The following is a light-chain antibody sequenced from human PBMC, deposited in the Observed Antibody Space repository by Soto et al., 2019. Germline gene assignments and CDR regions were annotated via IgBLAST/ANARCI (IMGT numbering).Light chain of an antibody. V-gene: IGKV1-8*01. J-gene: IGKJ1*01. CDR1: QGISSY. CDR3: QHYNSYSEA. Sequence: AIRMTQSPSSLSASTGDRVTITCRAGQGISSYLAWYQQKPGKAPKLLIYAASTLQSGVPSRFSGSGSGTDFTLTISCLQSEDFATYYCQHYNSYSEAFGQGTKVDI. CDR2: AAS.